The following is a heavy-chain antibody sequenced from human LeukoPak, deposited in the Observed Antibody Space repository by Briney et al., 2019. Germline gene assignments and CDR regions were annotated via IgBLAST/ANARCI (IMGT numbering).Heavy chain of an antibody. J-gene: IGHJ6*03. CDR1: GFTFSSYA. Sequence: GGSLRLSCAASGFTFSSYAMSWVRQAPGKGLEWVSAISGSGDSTYYADSVKGRFTISRDNAKNSLYLQMNSLRAEDTALYYCARDGYDYYYYMDVWGKGTTVTVSS. CDR2: ISGSGDST. V-gene: IGHV3-23*01. CDR3: ARDGYDYYYYMDV.